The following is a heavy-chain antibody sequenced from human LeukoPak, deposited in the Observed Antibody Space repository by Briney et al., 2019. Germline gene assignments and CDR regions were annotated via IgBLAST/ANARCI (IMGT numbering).Heavy chain of an antibody. CDR3: ARHSREVDYAVYS. CDR2: ISYSGYT. CDR1: GDSINPYY. V-gene: IGHV4-59*08. Sequence: SETLSLTCTVSGDSINPYYWSLIPQPPGKGLEWIAYISYSGYTNYNPSLQSRFTISVDTSKNQFSLKLTSVTAADTAVYYCARHSREVDYAVYSRGQGTLVTVSS. J-gene: IGHJ5*01. D-gene: IGHD4-17*01.